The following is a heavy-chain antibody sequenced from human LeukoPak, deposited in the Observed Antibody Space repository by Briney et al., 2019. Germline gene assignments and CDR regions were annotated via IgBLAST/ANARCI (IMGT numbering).Heavy chain of an antibody. D-gene: IGHD3-3*01. CDR3: ARDPTYYDFWSGYSSVNWFDP. Sequence: ASVKVSCKASGYTFTSYGISWVRQAPGRGLEWMGWISAYNGNTNYAQKLQGRVTMTTDTSTSTAYMELRSLRSDDTAVYYCARDPTYYDFWSGYSSVNWFDPWGQGTLVTVSS. CDR1: GYTFTSYG. V-gene: IGHV1-18*01. CDR2: ISAYNGNT. J-gene: IGHJ5*02.